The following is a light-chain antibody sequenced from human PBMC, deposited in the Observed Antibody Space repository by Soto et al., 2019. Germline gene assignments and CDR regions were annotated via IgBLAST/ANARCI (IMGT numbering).Light chain of an antibody. Sequence: EIVLTQSPGTLSLSPGERATLSCRASQSVGSSYLAWYQQKPGQAPRLLIYGASSRATGIPDRFSGSGSGTDFTLTISRLEPEDFAVYYCQQRSNWWTFGQGTKVDIK. V-gene: IGKV3D-20*02. CDR1: QSVGSSY. J-gene: IGKJ1*01. CDR3: QQRSNWWT. CDR2: GAS.